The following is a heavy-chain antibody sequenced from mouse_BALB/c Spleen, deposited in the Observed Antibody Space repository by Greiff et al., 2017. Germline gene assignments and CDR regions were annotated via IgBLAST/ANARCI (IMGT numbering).Heavy chain of an antibody. D-gene: IGHD1-1*01. CDR1: GYTFTSYD. CDR3: ATGPPTYGTWFAY. J-gene: IGHJ3*01. Sequence: VQGVESGAELVKPGASVKLSCKASGYTFTSYDINWVRQRPEQGLEWIGWIFPGDGSTKYNEKFKGKATLTTDKSSSTAYMQLSRLTSEDSAVYFCATGPPTYGTWFAYWGQGTLVTVSA. V-gene: IGHV1-85*01. CDR2: IFPGDGST.